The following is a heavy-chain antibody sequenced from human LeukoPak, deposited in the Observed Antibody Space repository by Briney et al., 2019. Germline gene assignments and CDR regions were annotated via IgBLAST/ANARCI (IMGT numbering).Heavy chain of an antibody. CDR1: GFTFSSYA. J-gene: IGHJ4*02. CDR2: ISGSGGST. CDR3: AKVDGGWYFSDIMSFDY. Sequence: PGGSLRLSCAASGFTFSSYAMSWVRQAPGKGLEWVSAISGSGGSTYYADSVKGRFTISRDNSKNTLYLQMNSLRAEDTAVYYCAKVDGGWYFSDIMSFDYWGQGTLVTVSS. D-gene: IGHD6-19*01. V-gene: IGHV3-23*01.